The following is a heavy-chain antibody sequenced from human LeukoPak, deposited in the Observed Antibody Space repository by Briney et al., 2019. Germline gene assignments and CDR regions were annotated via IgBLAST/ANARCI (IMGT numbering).Heavy chain of an antibody. V-gene: IGHV4-59*01. Sequence: NPSETLSLTCTVPGGSISGYYWSCIRQPPGKGLEWIGYIFYSGSTNYNPSLKSRATISVDTSKNQFSLKLSSVTAADTAVYYCARGEWDLLFDYWGQGTLVTVSS. CDR1: GGSISGYY. CDR3: ARGEWDLLFDY. CDR2: IFYSGST. D-gene: IGHD1-26*01. J-gene: IGHJ4*02.